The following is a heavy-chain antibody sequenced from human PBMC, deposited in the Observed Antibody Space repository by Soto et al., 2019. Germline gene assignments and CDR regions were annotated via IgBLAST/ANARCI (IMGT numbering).Heavy chain of an antibody. V-gene: IGHV4-39*01. CDR3: ARVYYDFWSGYPDY. CDR2: IYYSGST. D-gene: IGHD3-3*01. CDR1: GGSISSSSYY. Sequence: SETLSLTCTVSGGSISSSSYYWGWIRQPPGKGLEWIGSIYYSGSTYYNPSLKSRVTISVDTSKNQFSLKLSSVTAADTAVYCSARVYYDFWSGYPDYWGQGTLVTVSS. J-gene: IGHJ4*01.